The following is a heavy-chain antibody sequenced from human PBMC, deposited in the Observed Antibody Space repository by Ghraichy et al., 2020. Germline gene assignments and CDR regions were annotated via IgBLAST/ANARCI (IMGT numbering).Heavy chain of an antibody. CDR2: INHSGST. V-gene: IGHV4-34*01. J-gene: IGHJ4*02. Sequence: SETLSLTCDVYGGSFSGYYWSWIRQPPGKGLEWIGEINHSGSTNYNPSLKSRVTISVDTSKNQFSLKLSSVTAADTAVYYCARGGIQYYYDSSGYSCWGQGTLVTVSS. CDR3: ARGGIQYYYDSSGYSC. CDR1: GGSFSGYY. D-gene: IGHD3-22*01.